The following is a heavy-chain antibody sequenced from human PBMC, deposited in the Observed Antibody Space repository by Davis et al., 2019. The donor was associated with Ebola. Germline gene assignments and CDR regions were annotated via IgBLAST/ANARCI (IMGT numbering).Heavy chain of an antibody. J-gene: IGHJ6*02. CDR1: GFTFSNAW. CDR2: IKSKTDGGTT. V-gene: IGHV3-15*07. CDR3: AKGFYDFWSGYP. D-gene: IGHD3-3*01. Sequence: GESLKISCAASGFTFSNAWMNWVRQAPGKGLEWVGRIKSKTDGGTTDYAAPVKGRFTISRDNSKNTLYLQMNSLRAEDTAVYYCAKGFYDFWSGYPWGQGTTVTVSS.